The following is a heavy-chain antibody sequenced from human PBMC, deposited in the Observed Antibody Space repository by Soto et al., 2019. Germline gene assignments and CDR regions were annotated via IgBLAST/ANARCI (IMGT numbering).Heavy chain of an antibody. CDR2: ISYDGSSK. CDR1: GFTFNDYA. V-gene: IGHV3-30-3*01. Sequence: QVQLVESGGGVVQPGRSLRLSCAVSGFTFNDYAVHWVRQAPGKGLEWVAVISYDGSSKYYADSVKGRFTISSDNSKTTLYLQMNSLRVKDTAEYYCARDHQTYSSGWYADYWGEGTLVTDSA. D-gene: IGHD6-19*01. CDR3: ARDHQTYSSGWYADY. J-gene: IGHJ4*02.